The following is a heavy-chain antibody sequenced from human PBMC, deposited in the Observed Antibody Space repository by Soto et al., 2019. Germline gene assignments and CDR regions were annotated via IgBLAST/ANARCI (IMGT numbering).Heavy chain of an antibody. CDR2: IYTSGST. CDR3: ARDIREAAAFSFDY. Sequence: SETLSLTCTVSGGSISSDYWSWIRQPAGKGLEWIGLIYTSGSTNYNPSLKSRVTMSVDTSKNQFSLKLSSVTAADTAVYYCARDIREAAAFSFDYWGQGTLVTVSS. V-gene: IGHV4-4*07. CDR1: GGSISSDY. D-gene: IGHD6-13*01. J-gene: IGHJ4*02.